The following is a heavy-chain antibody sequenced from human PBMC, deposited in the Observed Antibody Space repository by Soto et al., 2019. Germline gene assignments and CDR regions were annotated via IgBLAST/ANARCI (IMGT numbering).Heavy chain of an antibody. CDR2: IYHSGST. D-gene: IGHD1-20*01. V-gene: IGHV4-30-2*01. CDR1: GGSISSGSYS. CDR3: ARALRLTGMYFDY. J-gene: IGHJ4*02. Sequence: TSETLSLTCAVSGGSISSGSYSWSWIRQPPGKGLEWIGYIYHSGSTYYNPSLKSRVTISVDRSKNQFSLKLSSVTAADTAVYYCARALRLTGMYFDYWGQGTLVTVSS.